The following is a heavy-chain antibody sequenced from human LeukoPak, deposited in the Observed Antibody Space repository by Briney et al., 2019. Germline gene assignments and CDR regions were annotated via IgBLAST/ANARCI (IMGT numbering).Heavy chain of an antibody. CDR2: INPSGGST. D-gene: IGHD6-19*01. CDR3: ACSVAGLYYYYGMDV. CDR1: GYTFTNYY. Sequence: ASVKVSCKASGYTFTNYYIHWVRQAPGQGLEWMGIINPSGGSTSYAQKFQGRVTMTRDTSTSTVYMELSSLRSEDTAVYYCACSVAGLYYYYGMDVWGQGTTVTVSS. J-gene: IGHJ6*02. V-gene: IGHV1-46*01.